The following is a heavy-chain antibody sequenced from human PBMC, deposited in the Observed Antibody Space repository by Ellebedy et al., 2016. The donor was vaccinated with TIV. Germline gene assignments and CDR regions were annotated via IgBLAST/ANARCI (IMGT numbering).Heavy chain of an antibody. Sequence: GGSLRLSXTASGYIYNMHWVRQAPGKGLEWLSFINSRSTLIYYAGSVKGRFTVSRDNFKNSLYLQMDSLRPEDTAMYFCASNIPDCTGTACYSSLGNWGQGTLVTVSS. CDR1: GYIYN. J-gene: IGHJ4*02. V-gene: IGHV3-48*01. CDR2: INSRSTLI. D-gene: IGHD2-15*01. CDR3: ASNIPDCTGTACYSSLGN.